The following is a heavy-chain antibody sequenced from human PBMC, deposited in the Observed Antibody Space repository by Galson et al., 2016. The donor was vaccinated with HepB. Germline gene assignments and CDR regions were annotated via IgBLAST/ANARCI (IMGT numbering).Heavy chain of an antibody. V-gene: IGHV1-18*01. CDR1: GFTFTAYG. CDR2: INAYNGNT. D-gene: IGHD5-12*01. J-gene: IGHJ5*02. CDR3: ARVLGGYDFYP. Sequence: SVKVSCKASGFTFTAYGISWVRQAPGQGLEWMGWINAYNGNTNYAQSFQGRVTMTTDTSTGTAYMELWNLRSNDTALYYCARVLGGYDFYPWGQGTLVTVS.